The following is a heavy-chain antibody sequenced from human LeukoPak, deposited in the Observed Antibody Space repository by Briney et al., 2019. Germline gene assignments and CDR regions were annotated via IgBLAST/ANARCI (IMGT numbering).Heavy chain of an antibody. J-gene: IGHJ4*02. V-gene: IGHV3-7*03. D-gene: IGHD3-10*01. CDR3: ASRPPISRTYYGVFDY. CDR1: GVTFSRYW. Sequence: PGGSLRLSCAASGVTFSRYWMSWVRQAPGKGPEWVANKKEDGSEKYYVDSVKGRFTISRDNAKNSLYLQMNSLRAEDTAVYYCASRPPISRTYYGVFDYWGQGALVTVSS. CDR2: KKEDGSEK.